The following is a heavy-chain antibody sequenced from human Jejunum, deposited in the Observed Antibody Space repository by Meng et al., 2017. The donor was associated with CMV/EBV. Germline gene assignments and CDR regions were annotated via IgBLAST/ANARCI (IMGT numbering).Heavy chain of an antibody. V-gene: IGHV3-74*01. Sequence: LSCVASGFTFSNYWMHWVRQAPGKGLVWVSRIYNDDFYTMDSVKGRFTIARDNAKNTLYLQMNSLRTEDTAVYYCLRGNTGYGNLDYWGHGTLVTVSS. CDR2: IYNDDFYT. CDR3: LRGNTGYGNLDY. D-gene: IGHD3-9*01. J-gene: IGHJ4*01. CDR1: GFTFSNYW.